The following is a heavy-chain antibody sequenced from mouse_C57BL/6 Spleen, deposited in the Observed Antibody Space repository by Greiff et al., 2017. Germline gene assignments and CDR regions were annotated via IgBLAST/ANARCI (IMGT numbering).Heavy chain of an antibody. J-gene: IGHJ1*03. CDR1: GFTFSSYT. Sequence: EVKVVESGGGLVKPGGSLKLSCAASGFTFSSYTMSWVRQTPEKRLEWVATISGGGGNTYYPDSVKGRFTISRDNAKNTLYLQMSSLRSEDTALYYCARHASSYFDVWGTGTTVTVSS. V-gene: IGHV5-9*01. CDR2: ISGGGGNT. D-gene: IGHD6-1*01. CDR3: ARHASSYFDV.